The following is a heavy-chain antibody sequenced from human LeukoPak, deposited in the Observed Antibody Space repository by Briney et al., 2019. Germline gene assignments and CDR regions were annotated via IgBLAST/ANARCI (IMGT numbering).Heavy chain of an antibody. D-gene: IGHD6-13*01. CDR3: ARGLRVIAPPGPVGFDY. Sequence: PGGSLRLSCAASGFTFSSYWMSWVRQAPGKGLEWVANIKQDGSEKYYVDSVKGRFTISRDNAKNSLYLQMNSLRAEDTAVYYCARGLRVIAPPGPVGFDYWGQGTLVTVSS. V-gene: IGHV3-7*01. CDR2: IKQDGSEK. J-gene: IGHJ4*02. CDR1: GFTFSSYW.